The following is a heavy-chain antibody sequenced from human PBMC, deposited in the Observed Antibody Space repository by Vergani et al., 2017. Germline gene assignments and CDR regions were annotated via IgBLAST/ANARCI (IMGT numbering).Heavy chain of an antibody. V-gene: IGHV3-23*01. CDR3: ARDQRDSTIFGAHRYAY. Sequence: VQLLESGGGLVQPGGSLRLSCAASGFRFSTYAMNWVRQAQGKGLEWVSGISASGQDTSYADSVKGRFTISRDSYKNTLYLQMNSLRADDTAIYYCARDQRDSTIFGAHRYAYWGQGSLVTVSS. J-gene: IGHJ4*02. D-gene: IGHD3-3*01. CDR2: ISASGQDT. CDR1: GFRFSTYA.